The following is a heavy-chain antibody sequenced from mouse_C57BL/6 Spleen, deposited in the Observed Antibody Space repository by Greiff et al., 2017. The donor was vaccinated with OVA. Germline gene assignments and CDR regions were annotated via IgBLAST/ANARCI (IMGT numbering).Heavy chain of an antibody. CDR1: GFSLTSYG. D-gene: IGHD6-1*01. CDR3: ARTLPHPLYAMDY. V-gene: IGHV2-6*01. Sequence: QVQLKESGPGLVAPSQSLSITCTVSGFSLTSYGVDWVRQSPGKGLEWLGVIWGVGSTNYNSALKSRLSISKDNSKSQVFLKMNSLQTDDTAMYYCARTLPHPLYAMDYWGQGTSVTVSS. J-gene: IGHJ4*01. CDR2: IWGVGST.